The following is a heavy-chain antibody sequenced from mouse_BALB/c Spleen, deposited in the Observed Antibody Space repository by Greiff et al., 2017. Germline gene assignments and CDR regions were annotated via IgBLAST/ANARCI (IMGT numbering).Heavy chain of an antibody. D-gene: IGHD2-3*01. Sequence: QVQLQQSGAELVRPGTSVKVSCKASGYAFTNYLIEWVKQRPGQGLEWIGVINPGSGGTNYNEKFKGKATLTADKSSSTAYMQLSSLTSDDSAVYFCARDYDGYDDWGQGTTLTVSS. CDR3: ARDYDGYDD. CDR2: INPGSGGT. V-gene: IGHV1-54*01. CDR1: GYAFTNYL. J-gene: IGHJ2*01.